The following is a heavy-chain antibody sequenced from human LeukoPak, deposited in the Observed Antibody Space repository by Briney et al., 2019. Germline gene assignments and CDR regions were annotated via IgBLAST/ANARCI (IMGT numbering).Heavy chain of an antibody. J-gene: IGHJ4*02. Sequence: PGGSLRLSCAASGFTFSSYAMSWVRQAPGKGLEWVSAISGSGGSTYYADSVKGRFTISRDNSKNTLYLQMNSLRAEDTAVYYCAKDATMYYYDSSGYFTIWGQGTLVTVSS. CDR1: GFTFSSYA. CDR3: AKDATMYYYDSSGYFTI. CDR2: ISGSGGST. D-gene: IGHD3-22*01. V-gene: IGHV3-23*01.